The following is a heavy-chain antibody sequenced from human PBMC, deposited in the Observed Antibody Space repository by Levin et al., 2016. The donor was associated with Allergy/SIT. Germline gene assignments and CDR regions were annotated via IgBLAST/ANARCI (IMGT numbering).Heavy chain of an antibody. D-gene: IGHD3-22*01. J-gene: IGHJ4*02. CDR3: ARIKTYYYDSSGYEIDY. CDR1: GFTFSSYS. CDR2: ISSSSSYI. V-gene: IGHV3-21*01. Sequence: GGSLRLSCAASGFTFSSYSMNWVRQAPGKGLEWVSSISSSSSYIYYADSVKGRFTISRDNAKNSLYLQMNSLRAEDTAVYYCARIKTYYYDSSGYEIDYWGQGTLVTVSS.